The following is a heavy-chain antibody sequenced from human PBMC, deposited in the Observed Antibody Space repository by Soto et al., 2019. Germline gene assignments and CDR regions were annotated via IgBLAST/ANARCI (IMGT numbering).Heavy chain of an antibody. CDR3: AKDSEKLPIVLMVYAIPPDY. J-gene: IGHJ4*02. CDR2: ISYDGSNK. Sequence: QVQLVESGGGVVQPGRSLRLSCAASGFTFSSYGMHWVRQAPGKGLEWVAVISYDGSNKYYADSVKGRFTISRDNSKNTLYLQMNSLRAEDTAVYYCAKDSEKLPIVLMVYAIPPDYWGQGTLVTVSS. D-gene: IGHD2-8*01. V-gene: IGHV3-30*18. CDR1: GFTFSSYG.